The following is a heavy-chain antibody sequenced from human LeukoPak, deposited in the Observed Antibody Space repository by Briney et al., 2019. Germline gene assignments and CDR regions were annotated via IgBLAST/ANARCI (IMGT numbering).Heavy chain of an antibody. CDR1: GYTLTELS. J-gene: IGHJ6*04. Sequence: GASVKVSCKVSGYTLTELSMHWVRQAPGKGLEWMGGFDPEDGETIYAQKFQGRVTITADKSTSTAYMELSSLRSEVTAVYYCAGVDTAMVYFYYYGMDVWGKGTTVTVSS. V-gene: IGHV1-24*01. CDR3: AGVDTAMVYFYYYGMDV. CDR2: FDPEDGET. D-gene: IGHD5-18*01.